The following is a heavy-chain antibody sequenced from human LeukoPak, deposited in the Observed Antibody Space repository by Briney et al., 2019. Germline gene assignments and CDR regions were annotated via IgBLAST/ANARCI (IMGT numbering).Heavy chain of an antibody. Sequence: PGRSLRLSCAASGFTFDDYAMHWVRQAPGKGLEGVSGISCNSGSIGYADSVKGRFTISRDNAKNSLYLQMNSLRAEDMALYYCAGGSYDFWIGYYRGAPFHYWGQGTLVTVSS. CDR1: GFTFDDYA. D-gene: IGHD3-3*01. J-gene: IGHJ4*02. CDR2: ISCNSGSI. CDR3: AGGSYDFWIGYYRGAPFHY. V-gene: IGHV3-9*03.